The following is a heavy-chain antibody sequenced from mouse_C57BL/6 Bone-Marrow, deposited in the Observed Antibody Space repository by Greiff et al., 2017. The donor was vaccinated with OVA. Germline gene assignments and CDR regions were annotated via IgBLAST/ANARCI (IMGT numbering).Heavy chain of an antibody. Sequence: QVQLQQSGPELVKPGASVKISCKASGYAFSSSWMNWVKQRPGKGLEWIGRIYPGDGDTTYNGKFKGKATLTADKSSSTAYMQLSSLTSEDSAVYFCAKRDGIYWYFDVWGTGTTVTVSS. CDR3: AKRDGIYWYFDV. CDR2: IYPGDGDT. D-gene: IGHD2-3*01. CDR1: GYAFSSSW. V-gene: IGHV1-82*01. J-gene: IGHJ1*03.